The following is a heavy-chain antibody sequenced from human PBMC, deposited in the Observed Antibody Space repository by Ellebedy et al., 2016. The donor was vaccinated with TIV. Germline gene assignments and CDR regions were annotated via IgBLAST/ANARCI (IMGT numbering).Heavy chain of an antibody. CDR3: ARGGIAARDHDC. V-gene: IGHV4-31*03. J-gene: IGHJ4*02. CDR1: AGSINSGGFY. CDR2: IFYNWNT. Sequence: MPSETLSLTCTVSAGSINSGGFYWSWIRQHPGKGLEWIGYIFYNWNTYYNPSLKSRVTISIDASNNHLSLTVTSVTAADTAIYYCARGGIAARDHDCWGQGTLVTVSS. D-gene: IGHD6-6*01.